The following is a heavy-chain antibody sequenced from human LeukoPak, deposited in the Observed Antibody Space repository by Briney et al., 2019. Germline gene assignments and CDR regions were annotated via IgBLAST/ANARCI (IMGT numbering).Heavy chain of an antibody. V-gene: IGHV3-7*01. CDR3: ARDYN. J-gene: IGHJ4*02. Sequence: GGSLRLSCETSGFSFSTYWMSWVRQAPGKGLEWVANIRPDGRETYYVDSVKGRFTISRDNAKSSLYLQMNSLRAEDTAVYYCARDYNLGQGTLVTVSS. CDR2: IRPDGRET. CDR1: GFSFSTYW.